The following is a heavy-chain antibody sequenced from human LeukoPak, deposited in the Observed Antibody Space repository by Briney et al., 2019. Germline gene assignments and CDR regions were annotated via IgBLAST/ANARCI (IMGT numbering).Heavy chain of an antibody. CDR2: ISWNSGSI. J-gene: IGHJ4*02. CDR1: GFTFDDYA. D-gene: IGHD2-15*01. V-gene: IGHV3-9*01. CDR3: ARDRTYCSGGSCYYRSFDY. Sequence: GGSLRLSCAASGFTFDDYAMHWVRQAPGKGLEWVSGISWNSGSIGYADSVKGRFTISRDSSKNTLYLQMNSLRAEDTAVYYCARDRTYCSGGSCYYRSFDYWGQGTLVTVSS.